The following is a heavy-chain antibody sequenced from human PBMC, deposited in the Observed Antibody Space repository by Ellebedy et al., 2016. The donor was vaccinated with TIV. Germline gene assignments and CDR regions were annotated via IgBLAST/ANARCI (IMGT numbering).Heavy chain of an antibody. CDR2: INSDGSST. J-gene: IGHJ4*02. Sequence: PGGSLRLSCAASGFTFSSYWMHWVRQAPGKGLVWVSRINSDGSSTSDADSVKGRFTISRDNAKNTLYLQMNSLRAEDTAVYYCEREHPLGIENFDYWGQGTLVTVSS. CDR3: EREHPLGIENFDY. D-gene: IGHD7-27*01. V-gene: IGHV3-74*01. CDR1: GFTFSSYW.